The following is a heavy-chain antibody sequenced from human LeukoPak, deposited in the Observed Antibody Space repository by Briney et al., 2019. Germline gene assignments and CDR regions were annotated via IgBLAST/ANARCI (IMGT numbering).Heavy chain of an antibody. CDR1: GGSISSYY. CDR2: IYYSGST. J-gene: IGHJ5*02. CDR3: ARTAGRCSSTSCYGYDWFDP. Sequence: PETLSLTCTVSGGSISSYYWSWIRQPPGKGLEWIGYIYYSGSTNYNPSLKSRVTISVDTSKNQFSLKLSSVTAADTAVYYCARTAGRCSSTSCYGYDWFDPWGQGTLVTVSS. D-gene: IGHD2-2*01. V-gene: IGHV4-59*01.